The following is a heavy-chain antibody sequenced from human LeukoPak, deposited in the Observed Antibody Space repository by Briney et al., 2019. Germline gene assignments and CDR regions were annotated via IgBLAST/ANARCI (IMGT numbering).Heavy chain of an antibody. CDR2: IYYSGST. D-gene: IGHD6-19*01. J-gene: IGHJ4*02. Sequence: SETLSLTCTVSGGSISSSSYYWGWIRQPPGKGLEWIGSIYYSGSTYYNPSLKSRVTISVDTSKNQFSLKLSSVTAADTAVYYCARTEWLVRGNFDYWGQGTLVTVSS. CDR1: GGSISSSSYY. CDR3: ARTEWLVRGNFDY. V-gene: IGHV4-39*07.